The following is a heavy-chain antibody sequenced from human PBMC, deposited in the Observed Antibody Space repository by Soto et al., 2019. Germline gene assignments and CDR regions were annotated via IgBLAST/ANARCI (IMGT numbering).Heavy chain of an antibody. V-gene: IGHV4-31*03. CDR3: ARAHFGVVIRSNWFDP. J-gene: IGHJ5*02. D-gene: IGHD3-3*01. Sequence: SETLSLTCTVSGGSISSGGYYWSWIRQHPGKGLEWIGYIYYSGSTYYNPSLKSRVTISVDTSKNQFSLKLSSVTAADTAVYYCARAHFGVVIRSNWFDPWGQGTLVTVSS. CDR1: GGSISSGGYY. CDR2: IYYSGST.